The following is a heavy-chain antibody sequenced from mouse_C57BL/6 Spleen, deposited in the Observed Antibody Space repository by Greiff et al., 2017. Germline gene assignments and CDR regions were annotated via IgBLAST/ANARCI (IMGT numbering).Heavy chain of an antibody. CDR1: GYSITSGYY. V-gene: IGHV3-6*01. CDR2: ISYDGSN. CDR3: ARGYGNYSYWYFDV. Sequence: EVKLEESGPGLVQPSQSLSLTCSVTGYSITSGYYWNWIRQFPGNKLEWMGYISYDGSNNYNPSLKNRISITRDTSKNQFFLKLNSVTTEDTATYYCARGYGNYSYWYFDVWGTGTTVTVSS. J-gene: IGHJ1*03. D-gene: IGHD2-1*01.